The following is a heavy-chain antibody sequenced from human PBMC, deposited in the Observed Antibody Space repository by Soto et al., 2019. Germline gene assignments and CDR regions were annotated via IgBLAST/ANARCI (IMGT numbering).Heavy chain of an antibody. V-gene: IGHV1-69*12. D-gene: IGHD3-10*01. J-gene: IGHJ6*02. CDR3: ARALDYYGSGSQATLYGMDV. CDR1: GGTFSSYA. CDR2: IIPIFGTA. Sequence: QVQLVQSGAEVKKPGSSVKVSCKASGGTFSSYAISWVRQAPGQGLEWMGGIIPIFGTANYAQKFQGRVTITADESTSSAYSGVGGLCFEDTALYYCARALDYYGSGSQATLYGMDVWGQGTTVTVSS.